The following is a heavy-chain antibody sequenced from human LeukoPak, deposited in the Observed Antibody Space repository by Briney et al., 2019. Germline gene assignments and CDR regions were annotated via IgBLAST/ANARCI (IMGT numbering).Heavy chain of an antibody. J-gene: IGHJ4*02. CDR2: IKQDGSEK. CDR3: ARDGARGSGSYYKY. V-gene: IGHV3-7*01. CDR1: GFTFSRYW. Sequence: GGSLRLSCAASGFTFSRYWMTWVRQAPGKGLEWVANIKQDGSEKYYVDSVKGRFTISRDNAKNSLYLQMNSLRAEDTAVYYCARDGARGSGSYYKYWGQGTLVTVSS. D-gene: IGHD3-10*01.